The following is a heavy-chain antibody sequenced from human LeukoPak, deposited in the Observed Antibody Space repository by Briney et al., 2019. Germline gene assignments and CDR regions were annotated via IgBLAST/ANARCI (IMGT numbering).Heavy chain of an antibody. CDR3: ARDDGDRPFDY. D-gene: IGHD6-6*01. J-gene: IGHJ4*02. V-gene: IGHV4-59*01. CDR1: GVSISSYY. CDR2: IYYSGST. Sequence: SETLSLTCSVSGVSISSYYWSWIRQPSGKGLEWIGYIYYSGSTNYNPSLKSRVTISVDTSKNQFSLKLSSVTAADTAVYYCARDDGDRPFDYWGQGTLVTVSS.